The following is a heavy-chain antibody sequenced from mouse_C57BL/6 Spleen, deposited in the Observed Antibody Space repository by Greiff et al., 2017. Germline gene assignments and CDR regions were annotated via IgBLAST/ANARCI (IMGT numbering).Heavy chain of an antibody. J-gene: IGHJ3*01. CDR3: ERAGSSCAWFAY. Sequence: QVQLQQSGAELAKPGASVKLSCKASGYTFTSYWMHWVKQRPGQGLDWIGYINPSSGYTKYNQKFKDKATLTVDKSSSTAYMQLSSLTYEDSAVYCCERAGSSCAWFAYWGQGTLVTVSA. D-gene: IGHD1-1*01. CDR1: GYTFTSYW. CDR2: INPSSGYT. V-gene: IGHV1-7*01.